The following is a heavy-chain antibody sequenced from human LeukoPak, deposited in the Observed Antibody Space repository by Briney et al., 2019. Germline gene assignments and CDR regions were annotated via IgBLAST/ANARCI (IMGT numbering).Heavy chain of an antibody. CDR3: ARDRASSGYYFDI. V-gene: IGHV1-8*01. J-gene: IGHJ3*02. Sequence: ASVKVSCKASGYTFTSYDINWVRQATGQGLEWMGWMNPNSGNTGYAQKFQGRVTMTRNTSISTAYMELSSLRSEDTAVYYCARDRASSGYYFDIWGQGTMVTVSS. D-gene: IGHD3-22*01. CDR1: GYTFTSYD. CDR2: MNPNSGNT.